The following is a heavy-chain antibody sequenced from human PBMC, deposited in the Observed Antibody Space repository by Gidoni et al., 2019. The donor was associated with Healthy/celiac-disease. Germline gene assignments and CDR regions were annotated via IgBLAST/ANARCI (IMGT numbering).Heavy chain of an antibody. CDR3: ARRIGQPYDILTGPFDY. Sequence: QVQLVQSGAEVKKPGASVKVSCKASGYTFTSYGISWVRQAPGQGLEWMGWISAYNGNTNYAQKLQGRVTMTTDTSTSTGYMELRSLRSDDTAVYYCARRIGQPYDILTGPFDYWGQGTLVTVSS. J-gene: IGHJ4*02. D-gene: IGHD3-9*01. V-gene: IGHV1-18*04. CDR1: GYTFTSYG. CDR2: ISAYNGNT.